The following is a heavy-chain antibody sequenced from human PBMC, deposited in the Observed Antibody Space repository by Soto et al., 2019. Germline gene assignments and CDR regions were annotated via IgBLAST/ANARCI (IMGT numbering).Heavy chain of an antibody. V-gene: IGHV3-30*04. CDR2: TSEDGSIK. J-gene: IGHJ3*01. CDR3: ARRFCSGGRCKGNDGFDV. D-gene: IGHD2-15*01. Sequence: GGSLRLSCVVSGGIFNNYAFHWVRLAPGKGLDWVAVTSEDGSIKYYADSVKGRFTISRDTSKNTLYLQMNSLRVEDTAVYYCARRFCSGGRCKGNDGFDVWGQGTLVTVSS. CDR1: GGIFNNYA.